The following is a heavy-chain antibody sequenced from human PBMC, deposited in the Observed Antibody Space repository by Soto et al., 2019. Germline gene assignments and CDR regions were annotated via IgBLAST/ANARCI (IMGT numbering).Heavy chain of an antibody. CDR3: SVAKYSRSSRYYYYRMDV. CDR1: GGSVSSGSYY. V-gene: IGHV4-61*01. D-gene: IGHD6-6*01. J-gene: IGHJ6*02. CDR2: IYYSGST. Sequence: QVQLQESGPGLVKPSETLSLTCTVSGGSVSSGSYYWSWIRQPPGKGLEWIGYIYYSGSTNYNPSLKSRVTISVDTSKHQFSLKLSSVTAADTAVYYCSVAKYSRSSRYYYYRMDVWGQGTTVTVSS.